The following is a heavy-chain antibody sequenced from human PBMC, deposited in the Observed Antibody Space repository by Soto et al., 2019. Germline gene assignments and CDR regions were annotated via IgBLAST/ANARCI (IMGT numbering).Heavy chain of an antibody. CDR2: VNPSGGST. Sequence: GASVKVSCKASGYIFTAYSMHWVRQAPGQGLEWMGVVNPSGGSTNYAQKFQGRLTISADDSTSTAYMELSSLLSEDTAVYYCARDPLSSFAMDVWGQGTTVTVSS. CDR3: ARDPLSSFAMDV. J-gene: IGHJ6*02. CDR1: GYIFTAYS. V-gene: IGHV1-46*01. D-gene: IGHD3-10*02.